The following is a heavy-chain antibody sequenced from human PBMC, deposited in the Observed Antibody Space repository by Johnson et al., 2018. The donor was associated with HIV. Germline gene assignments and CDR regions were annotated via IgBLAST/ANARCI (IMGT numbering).Heavy chain of an antibody. J-gene: IGHJ3*02. CDR1: GFTFSSYG. CDR3: ATSLYYYDSSGFSFDAFDI. V-gene: IGHV3-30*02. CDR2: IRYDGSNK. Sequence: VQLVESGGGVVQPGGSLRLSCVASGFTFSSYGMHWVRQAPGKGLEWVAFIRYDGSNKYYADSVKGRFTISRDNSKNTLYLQMNSLRAEDTAVYYCATSLYYYDSSGFSFDAFDIWGQGT. D-gene: IGHD3-22*01.